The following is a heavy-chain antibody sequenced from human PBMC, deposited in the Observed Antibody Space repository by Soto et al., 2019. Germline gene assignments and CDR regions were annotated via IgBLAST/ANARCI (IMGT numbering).Heavy chain of an antibody. J-gene: IGHJ4*02. CDR3: ARDKITGLFDY. D-gene: IGHD2-8*02. CDR2: INHSGST. V-gene: IGHV4-34*01. Sequence: ETLSQTLTVFGGNXSGYCGPRISQPPGTGLEWIGEINHSGSTNYNPSLKSRVTISVDTSKNQFSLKLTSVTAADTAVYYCARDKITGLFDYWGQGTLVTVSS. CDR1: GGNXSGYC.